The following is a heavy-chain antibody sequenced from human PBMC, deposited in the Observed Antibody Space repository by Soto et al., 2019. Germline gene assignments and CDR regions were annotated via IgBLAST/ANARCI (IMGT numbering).Heavy chain of an antibody. CDR3: ARESKYDTSGYPPWFAP. Sequence: QVQLQESGPGLVKPSQTLSLTCTVSVASISSGGYYWSWIRQHPGEGLEWIGYIYYSGSTSYNPSLQCRVTISVDTSKNQFSLKLSSVTDADTAVYYCARESKYDTSGYPPWFAPWGQGTLVTVSS. D-gene: IGHD3-22*01. CDR2: IYYSGST. J-gene: IGHJ5*02. CDR1: VASISSGGYY. V-gene: IGHV4-31*03.